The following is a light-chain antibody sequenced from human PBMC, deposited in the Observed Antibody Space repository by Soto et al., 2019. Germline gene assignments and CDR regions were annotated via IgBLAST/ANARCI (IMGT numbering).Light chain of an antibody. Sequence: DIQMTQSPSTLAASVGDGVTITCRASQSISSWLAWYQQKAGNAPKLLIYKASILENEVPSRFSGSGYGTEFTLTISSLHPDDFAVYYCQQYDSYPVTFGQGTKLEIK. CDR1: QSISSW. CDR2: KAS. V-gene: IGKV1-5*03. J-gene: IGKJ2*01. CDR3: QQYDSYPVT.